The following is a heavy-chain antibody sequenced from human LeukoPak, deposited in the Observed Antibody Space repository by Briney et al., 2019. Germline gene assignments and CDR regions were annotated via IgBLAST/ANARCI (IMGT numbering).Heavy chain of an antibody. D-gene: IGHD6-13*01. CDR2: ISSSSSYI. J-gene: IGHJ4*02. CDR1: GFTFSSYS. Sequence: PGGSLRLSCAASGFTFSSYSMNWVRQAPGKGLEWVSSISSSSSYIYYADSVKGRYTISRDNAKNSLYLQMNSLRAEDTAVYYCARGIADYFDYWGQGTLVTVSS. CDR3: ARGIADYFDY. V-gene: IGHV3-21*01.